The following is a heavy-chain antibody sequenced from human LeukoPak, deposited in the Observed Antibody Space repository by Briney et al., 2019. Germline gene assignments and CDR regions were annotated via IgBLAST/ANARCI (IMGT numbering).Heavy chain of an antibody. V-gene: IGHV3-7*05. D-gene: IGHD3-3*01. J-gene: IGHJ4*02. CDR2: IKQDGSEK. CDR3: ARDNGYYDFWSGYDGYFDY. Sequence: GGSLKVSCAASGFTFSSYWMSWVRQAPGKGLEWVANIKQDGSEKYYVDSVKGRFTISRDNAKNSLYLQMNSLRAEDTAVYYCARDNGYYDFWSGYDGYFDYWGQGTLVNGPS. CDR1: GFTFSSYW.